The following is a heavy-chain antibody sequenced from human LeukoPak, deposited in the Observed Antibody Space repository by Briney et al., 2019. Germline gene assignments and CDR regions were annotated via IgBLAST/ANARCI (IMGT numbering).Heavy chain of an antibody. CDR3: ARVRYYYDNNGYSELDY. CDR2: ISGYNGNT. J-gene: IGHJ4*02. Sequence: EASVKVSCKASGYTLTSYGIGWVRQAPGQGLEWMGWISGYNGNTNYAQRLQGRVTMTTDTSTSTANMELRSLRSDDTAVYYCARVRYYYDNNGYSELDYWGQGTLVTASS. V-gene: IGHV1-18*01. CDR1: GYTLTSYG. D-gene: IGHD3-22*01.